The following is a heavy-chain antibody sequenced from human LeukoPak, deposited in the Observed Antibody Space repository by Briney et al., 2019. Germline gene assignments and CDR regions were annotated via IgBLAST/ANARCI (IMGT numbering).Heavy chain of an antibody. J-gene: IGHJ6*03. D-gene: IGHD6-13*01. CDR2: ISSSGSTI. Sequence: GGSLRLSCAASGFTLSSYEMNWVRQAPGKGLEWVSCISSSGSTIYYADSVKGRFTISRDNAKNSLYLQMNSLRAEDTAVYYCARQASGYSSSWYGDYYYYMDVWGKGTTVTISS. CDR1: GFTLSSYE. V-gene: IGHV3-48*03. CDR3: ARQASGYSSSWYGDYYYYMDV.